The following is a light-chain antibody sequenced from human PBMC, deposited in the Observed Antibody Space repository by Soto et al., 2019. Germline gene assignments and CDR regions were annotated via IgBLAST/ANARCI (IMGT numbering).Light chain of an antibody. V-gene: IGLV2-14*03. Sequence: QSVLTQPASVSGSPGQSITISCTGTSSDVGRYNYVSWYQQHPGKAPKLIIYDVSNRPSGVSNRFSGSKFGNTASLTISGLQADDEADYYCTSYTSSSTVLFGGGTKVTVL. J-gene: IGLJ2*01. CDR3: TSYTSSSTVL. CDR1: SSDVGRYNY. CDR2: DVS.